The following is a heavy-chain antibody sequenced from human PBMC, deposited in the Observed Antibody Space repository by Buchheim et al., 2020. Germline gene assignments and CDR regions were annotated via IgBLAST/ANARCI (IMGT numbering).Heavy chain of an antibody. D-gene: IGHD6-19*01. CDR2: ISGSGGST. CDR1: GLTLTGES. Sequence: EVQLLESGGDLAQPGGSLRLSCAVSGLTLTGESMNWVRQAPGKGLEWVSAISGSGGSTYYADSVKGRFTISRDNSKNTLYLQMNSLRAEDTAVYYCAKGRQQWLPRVYFDYWGQGTL. J-gene: IGHJ4*02. V-gene: IGHV3-23*01. CDR3: AKGRQQWLPRVYFDY.